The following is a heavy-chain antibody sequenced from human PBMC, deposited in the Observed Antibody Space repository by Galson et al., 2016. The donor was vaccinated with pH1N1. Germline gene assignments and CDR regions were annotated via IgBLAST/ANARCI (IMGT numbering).Heavy chain of an antibody. J-gene: IGHJ3*02. CDR2: IYLGGSLI. D-gene: IGHD4-17*01. CDR3: ARRNDHGDYRGYAFDI. V-gene: IGHV5-51*04. Sequence: QSGAEVKKPGEPLKISCKGSGYRFSSSWIGWVRQMPGKGLEWMGIIYLGGSLIRYRPSFQGQVTISADKPVNIVYLEWGSLKASDTAMYYCARRNDHGDYRGYAFDIWGQGTMVTVSS. CDR1: GYRFSSSW.